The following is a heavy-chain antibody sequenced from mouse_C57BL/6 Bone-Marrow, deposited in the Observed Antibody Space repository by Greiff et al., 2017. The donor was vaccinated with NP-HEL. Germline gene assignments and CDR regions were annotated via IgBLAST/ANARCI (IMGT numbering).Heavy chain of an antibody. V-gene: IGHV2-6*03. J-gene: IGHJ4*01. Sequence: VKLQESGPGLVAPSQSLSITCTVSGFSLTSYGVHWVRQPPGKGLEWLVVIWSDGSTTYNSALKSRLSISKDNSKSQVFLKMNSLQTDDTAMYYCASHVDYRNFYAMDYWGQGTSVTVSS. D-gene: IGHD2-5*01. CDR1: GFSLTSYG. CDR2: IWSDGST. CDR3: ASHVDYRNFYAMDY.